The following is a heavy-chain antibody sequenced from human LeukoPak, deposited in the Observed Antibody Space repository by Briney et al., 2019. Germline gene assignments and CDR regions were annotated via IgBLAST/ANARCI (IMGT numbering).Heavy chain of an antibody. CDR1: GFTFSSYA. J-gene: IGHJ6*03. D-gene: IGHD3-22*01. V-gene: IGHV3-43*02. Sequence: PGGSLRLSCAASGFTFSSYAMSWVRQAPGKGLEWVSLISGDGGSTYYADSVKGRFTISRDNSKNSLYLQMNSLRTEDTALYYCNLVGGSSGYYYYMDVWGKGTTVTVSS. CDR2: ISGDGGST. CDR3: NLVGGSSGYYYYMDV.